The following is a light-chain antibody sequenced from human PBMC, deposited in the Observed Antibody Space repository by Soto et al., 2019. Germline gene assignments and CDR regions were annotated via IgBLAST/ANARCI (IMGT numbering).Light chain of an antibody. V-gene: IGKV3-20*01. CDR2: DAS. CDR1: QSVRSNY. Sequence: EIVLTQSPDTLSLSPGERATVSCRASQSVRSNYLAWYQQKPGQAPRFLIYDASSRATGIPDRFSGSGSGTEFTLTISRLEPEDFAVYYCQQYGSSPLTFGGGTKVEIK. J-gene: IGKJ4*01. CDR3: QQYGSSPLT.